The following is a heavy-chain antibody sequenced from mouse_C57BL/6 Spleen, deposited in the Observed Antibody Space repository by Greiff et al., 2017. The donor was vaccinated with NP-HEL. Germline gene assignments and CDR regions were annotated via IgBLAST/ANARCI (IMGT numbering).Heavy chain of an antibody. V-gene: IGHV5-12*01. CDR1: GFTFSDYY. CDR2: ISNGGGST. J-gene: IGHJ4*01. CDR3: ARHAPLYGSSPHYYAMDY. Sequence: EVQRVESGGGLVQPGGSLKLSCAASGFTFSDYYMYWVRQTPEKRLEWVAYISNGGGSTYYPDTVKGRFTISRDNAKNTLYLQMSRLKSEDTAMYYCARHAPLYGSSPHYYAMDYWGQGTSVTVSS. D-gene: IGHD1-1*01.